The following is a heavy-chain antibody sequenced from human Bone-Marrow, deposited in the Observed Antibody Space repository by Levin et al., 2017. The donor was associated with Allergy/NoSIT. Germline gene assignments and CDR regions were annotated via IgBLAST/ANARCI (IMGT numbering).Heavy chain of an antibody. V-gene: IGHV7-4-1*02. J-gene: IGHJ3*02. D-gene: IGHD3-10*01. CDR1: GYTFTYYA. CDR2: INTNTGNP. CDR3: ASESTVTVVQGVKDI. Sequence: ASVKVSCQASGYTFTYYAMNWVRQAPGQGLEWMGWINTNTGNPTYAQGFTGRFVFSLDTSISTAYLQTSSLKAEDTAVYYCASESTVTVVQGVKDIWGQGTMVSVSS.